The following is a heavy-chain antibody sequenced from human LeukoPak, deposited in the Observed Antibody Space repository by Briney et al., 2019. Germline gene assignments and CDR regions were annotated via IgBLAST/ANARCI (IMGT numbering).Heavy chain of an antibody. V-gene: IGHV3-53*01. CDR1: GFTVSSNY. CDR2: IYSGGST. J-gene: IGHJ4*02. CDR3: AKDVRGTYAPDY. D-gene: IGHD2-2*01. Sequence: GGSLRLSCAASGFTVSSNYMSWVRQAPGKGLEWVSVIYSGGSTYSADSVKGRFTISRDNSKNTLYLQMNSLRAEDTAIYYCAKDVRGTYAPDYWGQGTLVTVSS.